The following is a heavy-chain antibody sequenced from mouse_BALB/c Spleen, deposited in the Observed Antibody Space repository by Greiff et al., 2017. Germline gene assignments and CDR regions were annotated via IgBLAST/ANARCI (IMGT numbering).Heavy chain of an antibody. CDR2: ISSGSSTI. V-gene: IGHV5-17*02. D-gene: IGHD1-1*01. J-gene: IGHJ3*01. CDR3: ASSDYYGCSWFAY. CDR1: GFTFSSFG. Sequence: EVQVVESGGGLVQPGGSRKLSCAASGFTFSSFGMHWVRQAPEKGLEWVAYISSGSSTIYYADTVKGRFTISRDNPKNTLFLQMASLRSEDTAMYYCASSDYYGCSWFAYWGQGTLVTVSA.